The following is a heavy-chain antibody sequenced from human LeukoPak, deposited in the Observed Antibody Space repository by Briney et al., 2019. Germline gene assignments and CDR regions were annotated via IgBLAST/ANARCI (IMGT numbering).Heavy chain of an antibody. D-gene: IGHD3-22*01. CDR1: GYTLTELS. V-gene: IGHV1-24*01. CDR3: ATPSKYYYDSSGYYYAFDI. CDR2: FDPEDGET. J-gene: IGHJ3*02. Sequence: ASVKVSCTVSGYTLTELSMHWVRQAPGKGLEWMGGFDPEDGETIYAQKFQGRVTMTEDTSTDTAYMELSSLRSEDTAVYYCATPSKYYYDSSGYYYAFDIWGQGTMVTVSS.